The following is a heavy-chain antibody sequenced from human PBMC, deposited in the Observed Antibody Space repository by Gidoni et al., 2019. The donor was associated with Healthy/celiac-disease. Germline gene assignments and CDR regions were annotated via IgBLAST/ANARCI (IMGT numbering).Heavy chain of an antibody. CDR1: GFSFSSYA. J-gene: IGHJ4*02. V-gene: IGHV3-23*01. CDR2: ISGSGGST. CDR3: AKVLDDYGDSDY. Sequence: EVQLLESGGGLVQPGGSLRLSCAASGFSFSSYAMSWVRQAPGKGLEWVSAISGSGGSTYYADSVKGRFTISRDNSKNTLYLQMNSLRAEDTAVYYCAKVLDDYGDSDYWGQGTLVTVSS. D-gene: IGHD4-17*01.